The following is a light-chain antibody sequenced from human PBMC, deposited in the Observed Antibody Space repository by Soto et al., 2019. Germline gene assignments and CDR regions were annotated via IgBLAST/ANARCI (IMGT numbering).Light chain of an antibody. V-gene: IGLV6-57*04. CDR2: EDN. CDR1: GGSIASGL. J-gene: IGLJ2*01. Sequence: NFMLTQPHSVSESPGRTVTISCTRSGGSIASGLVQWYQVRPGSGPTTVISEDNQRPSGVPDRFSGSKSGNTASLTISGLQAEDEADYYCSSYTTGSLVVFGGGTKLTVL. CDR3: SSYTTGSLVV.